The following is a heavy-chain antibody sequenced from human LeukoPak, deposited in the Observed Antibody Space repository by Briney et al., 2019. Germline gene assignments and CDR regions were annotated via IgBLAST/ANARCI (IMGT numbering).Heavy chain of an antibody. J-gene: IGHJ5*02. Sequence: SETLSLTCTVSGGSISSGDYYWSWIRQPPWKGLEWIGNIYYSGSTYYNPSLKSRVTISVDTSKNQFSLKLSSVTAADTAVYYCARDSRDGYNRDWFDPWGQGTLVTVSS. CDR1: GGSISSGDYY. CDR3: ARDSRDGYNRDWFDP. D-gene: IGHD5-24*01. V-gene: IGHV4-30-4*08. CDR2: IYYSGST.